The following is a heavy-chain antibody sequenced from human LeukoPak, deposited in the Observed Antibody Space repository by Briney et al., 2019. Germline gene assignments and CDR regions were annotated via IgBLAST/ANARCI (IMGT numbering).Heavy chain of an antibody. D-gene: IGHD1-26*01. CDR1: GFSFRDFG. CDR2: TWYDESQR. CDR3: AKWEGTRQFYFGY. Sequence: GGSLRLSCAVSGFSFRDFGFHWVRQAPGKGLEWVAVTWYDESQRYYADPVKGRFTISKDNSKNTLYLEMNSLRVEDTAVYYCAKWEGTRQFYFGYWGQGALVTVAS. V-gene: IGHV3-33*06. J-gene: IGHJ4*02.